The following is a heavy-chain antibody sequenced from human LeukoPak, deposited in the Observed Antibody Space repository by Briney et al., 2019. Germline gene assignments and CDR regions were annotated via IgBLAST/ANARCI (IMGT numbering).Heavy chain of an antibody. CDR1: GFTFSSYD. CDR2: IGTAGDT. CDR3: ARALAYGMDV. J-gene: IGHJ6*02. V-gene: IGHV3-13*01. Sequence: GGSLRLSCATSGFTFSSYDMHWVRQATGKGLEWVSAIGTAGDTYYPGSVKGRFTISRENARNSLYLQMNSLRAGDTAVYYCARALAYGMDVWGQGTTVTVSS.